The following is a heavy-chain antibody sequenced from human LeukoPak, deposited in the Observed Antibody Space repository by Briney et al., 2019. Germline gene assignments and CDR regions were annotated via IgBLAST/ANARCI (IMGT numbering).Heavy chain of an antibody. Sequence: GESLKISCKGSGYSFTSYWIGWVRQARGKGLEWVSAISGSGGSTYYADSVKGRFTISRDNSKNTLYLQMNSLRAEDTAVYYCAKDLHDYGGNTYFDYWGQGTLVTVSS. D-gene: IGHD4-23*01. V-gene: IGHV3-23*01. CDR1: GYSFTSYW. CDR3: AKDLHDYGGNTYFDY. CDR2: ISGSGGST. J-gene: IGHJ4*02.